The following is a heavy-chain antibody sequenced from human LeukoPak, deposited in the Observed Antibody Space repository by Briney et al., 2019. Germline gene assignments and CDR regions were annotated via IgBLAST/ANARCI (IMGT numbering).Heavy chain of an antibody. V-gene: IGHV4-61*02. Sequence: SETLSLTCTVSGGSISSGSYYWSWIRQPAGKGLEWIGRIYTSGNTHYNPSLKSRVTISVDTSKNQFSLKLSSVTAADTAVYYCARDTHAMLFDYWGQGTLVTVSS. J-gene: IGHJ4*02. CDR1: GGSISSGSYY. CDR3: ARDTHAMLFDY. CDR2: IYTSGNT. D-gene: IGHD3-10*02.